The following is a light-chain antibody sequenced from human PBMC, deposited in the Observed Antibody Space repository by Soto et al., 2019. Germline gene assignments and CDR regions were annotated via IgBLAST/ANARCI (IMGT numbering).Light chain of an antibody. CDR3: MQATQFPHT. Sequence: DIVMTQTPLSSPVTLGQPASISCRSSQSLLDSDGDTYLSWLQHRPGQPPSLLIYKTSSRFSGVPDRFSGSGAGTDFTLKISRVEVEDVGVYYCMQATQFPHTFGQGTKLEI. J-gene: IGKJ2*01. CDR2: KTS. CDR1: QSLLDSDGDTY. V-gene: IGKV2-24*01.